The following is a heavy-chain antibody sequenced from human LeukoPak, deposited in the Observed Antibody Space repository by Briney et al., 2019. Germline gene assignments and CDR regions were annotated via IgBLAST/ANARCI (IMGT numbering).Heavy chain of an antibody. V-gene: IGHV5-51*01. J-gene: IGHJ5*02. CDR3: ARQAMAQYNWFDP. CDR1: GYSITSYW. Sequence: GESLKISCKGSGYSITSYWIGWVRQMPGKGLEWMGIIHPGDSDTRYSPSFQGQVTISADKSISTAYLQWSSLKASDTAVYYCARQAMAQYNWFDPWGQGTLVTVSS. CDR2: IHPGDSDT. D-gene: IGHD5-18*01.